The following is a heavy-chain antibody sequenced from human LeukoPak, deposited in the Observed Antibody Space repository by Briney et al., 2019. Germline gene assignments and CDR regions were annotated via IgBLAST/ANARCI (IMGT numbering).Heavy chain of an antibody. D-gene: IGHD3-9*01. CDR3: ARGGGLRYFGWPRHVPVSLDY. J-gene: IGHJ4*02. CDR1: GYTFTGYY. CDR2: INPNSGGT. Sequence: ASVKVPCKASGYTFTGYYMHWVRQAPGQGLEWMGWINPNSGGTNYAQKFQGRVTMTRDTSISTAYMELSRLRSDDTAVYYCARGGGLRYFGWPRHVPVSLDYWGQGTLVTVSS. V-gene: IGHV1-2*02.